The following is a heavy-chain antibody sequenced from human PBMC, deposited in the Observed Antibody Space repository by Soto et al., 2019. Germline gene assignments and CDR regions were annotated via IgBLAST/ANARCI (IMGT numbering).Heavy chain of an antibody. V-gene: IGHV1-8*01. D-gene: IGHD4-17*01. CDR1: GYTFTSYD. CDR3: ARTLYGDNVDY. CDR2: MNPNSGKT. Sequence: QVQLVQSGAEVKKPGASVKVSCKASGYTFTSYDINWVRQATGQGLEWMGWMNPNSGKTGYAQKFQGRVTMTRNISISTAYMELCSLRYEDTAEYYCARTLYGDNVDYWGQGTLVTVSS. J-gene: IGHJ4*02.